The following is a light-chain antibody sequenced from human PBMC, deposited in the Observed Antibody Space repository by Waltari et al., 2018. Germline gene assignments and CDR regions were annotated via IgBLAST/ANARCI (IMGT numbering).Light chain of an antibody. J-gene: IGKJ2*01. CDR1: QSIMSW. Sequence: DVQMTQSPSTLSASVGDTVSITCRASQSIMSWLAWYQQKAGKAPKVLICKASTLESGVPSRFSGSESGTEFTLTISNLQPDDFATYYCQQYNTDYTFGQGTILEIK. V-gene: IGKV1-5*03. CDR2: KAS. CDR3: QQYNTDYT.